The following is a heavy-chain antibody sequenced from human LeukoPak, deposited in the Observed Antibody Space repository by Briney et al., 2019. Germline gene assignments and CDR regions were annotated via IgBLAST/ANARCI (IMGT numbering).Heavy chain of an antibody. Sequence: GGSLRLSCAASGFTFSNYAMNWVRQAPGKGLEWVSGISGGGASRDYADSMKGRFTISRDNSKNTVLLQMDSLRAEDTAIYYCTKRSGVYSDNSGFDYWGQGSLVTVSS. CDR1: GFTFSNYA. V-gene: IGHV3-23*01. CDR2: ISGGGASR. J-gene: IGHJ4*02. CDR3: TKRSGVYSDNSGFDY. D-gene: IGHD1-26*01.